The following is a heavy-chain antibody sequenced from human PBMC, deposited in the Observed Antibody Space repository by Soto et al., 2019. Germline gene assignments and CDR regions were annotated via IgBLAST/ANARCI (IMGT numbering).Heavy chain of an antibody. CDR3: ARGPRPSYSSVLPSLDF. J-gene: IGHJ4*02. CDR2: INHSGST. D-gene: IGHD6-19*01. CDR1: DGSFSGYY. Sequence: PSETLSLTCAVSDGSFSGYYWSWIRQPPGKGLEWIGEINHSGSTKYNPSLRSRVTISVDTSKNQFSLKLSSVTAADTVVYYCARGPRPSYSSVLPSLDFGRQGTLLTVSS. V-gene: IGHV4-34*01.